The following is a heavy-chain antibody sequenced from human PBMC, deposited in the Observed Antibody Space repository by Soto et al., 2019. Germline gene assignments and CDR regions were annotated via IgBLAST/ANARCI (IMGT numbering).Heavy chain of an antibody. J-gene: IGHJ4*02. CDR2: IYYSGST. CDR1: GGSISSYY. D-gene: IGHD2-2*01. Sequence: SETLSLTCTVSGGSISSYYWSWIRQPPGKGLEWIGYIYYSGSTNYNPSLKSRVTISVDTSKNQFSLKLSSVTAADTAVYYCARADGVVVPAAMLRTLRVYFDYWGQGTLVTVSS. CDR3: ARADGVVVPAAMLRTLRVYFDY. V-gene: IGHV4-59*01.